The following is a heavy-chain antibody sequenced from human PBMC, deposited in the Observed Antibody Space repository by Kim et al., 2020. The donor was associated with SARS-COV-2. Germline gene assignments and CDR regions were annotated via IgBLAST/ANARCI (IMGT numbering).Heavy chain of an antibody. J-gene: IGHJ4*02. V-gene: IGHV1-8*01. CDR3: ARGDSSSWYGADDY. Sequence: AQKFQSRVTMTRNTSKSTAYMELSSLRSEDTAVYYCARGDSSSWYGADDYWGQGTLVTVSS. D-gene: IGHD6-13*01.